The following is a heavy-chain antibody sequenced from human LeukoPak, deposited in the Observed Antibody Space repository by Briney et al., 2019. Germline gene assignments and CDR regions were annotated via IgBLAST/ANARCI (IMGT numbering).Heavy chain of an antibody. CDR1: GGSFSGYY. Sequence: PSETLSLTCAVYGGSFSGYYWSWIRQPPGKGLEWIGEINHSGSTNYNPSLKSRVTISVDTSKNQFSLKLSSVTAADTAVYYCAITGYYMDVWGKGTTVTISS. CDR3: AITGYYMDV. V-gene: IGHV4-34*01. J-gene: IGHJ6*03. CDR2: INHSGST. D-gene: IGHD1-14*01.